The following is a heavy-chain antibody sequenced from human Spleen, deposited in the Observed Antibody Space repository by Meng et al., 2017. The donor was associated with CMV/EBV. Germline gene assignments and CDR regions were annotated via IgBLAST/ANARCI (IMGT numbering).Heavy chain of an antibody. V-gene: IGHV3-30*01. CDR1: GFTFTNYS. Sequence: GGSLRLSCAASGFTFTNYSMHWVRQAPGKGLEWVAVISYDGSNKYYADSVKGQFTISRDSSKNSLYLQMNSLRAEDTAVYYCARGPSSNNYYDFWSGYPDYWGQGTLVTVSS. J-gene: IGHJ4*02. CDR3: ARGPSSNNYYDFWSGYPDY. D-gene: IGHD3-3*01. CDR2: ISYDGSNK.